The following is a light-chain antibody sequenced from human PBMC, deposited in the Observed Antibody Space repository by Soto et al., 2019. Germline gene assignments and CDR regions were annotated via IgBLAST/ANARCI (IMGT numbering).Light chain of an antibody. CDR3: QQFNSYPLT. J-gene: IGKJ4*01. CDR1: QGISSG. V-gene: IGKV1-13*02. CDR2: DAS. Sequence: AILLTQSPSSLSASVGDRVTITCRASQGISSGLAWYQQKPEKAPKLLIYDASNLESGVPSRFSGSGSETDFTLTISSLQPEDFVTYYCQQFNSYPLTFGGGTEVDIK.